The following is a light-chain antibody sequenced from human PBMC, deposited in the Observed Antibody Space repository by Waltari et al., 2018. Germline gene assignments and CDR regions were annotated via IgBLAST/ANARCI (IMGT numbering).Light chain of an antibody. Sequence: QSVLTQPPSVSGAPGQRVTISCAGSSSNLGAVYDVQWFQQVPGTAPKLLIYNSYNRPSGVPDRFVGSTSGASASLAITWLQAEDEADYYGQSFDTGLSGRHVFGTGTTVTVL. CDR2: NSY. CDR1: SSNLGAVYD. V-gene: IGLV1-40*01. CDR3: QSFDTGLSGRHV. J-gene: IGLJ1*01.